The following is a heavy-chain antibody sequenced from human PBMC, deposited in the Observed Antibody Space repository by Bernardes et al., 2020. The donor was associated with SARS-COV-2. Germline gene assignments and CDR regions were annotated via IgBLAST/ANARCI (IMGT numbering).Heavy chain of an antibody. CDR2: ISWNSGSI. CDR3: AKGGDGYNSGEDY. CDR1: GFTFDDYA. D-gene: IGHD5-12*01. J-gene: IGHJ4*02. Sequence: GWSLRLSCAASGFTFDDYAMHWVRQAPGKGLEWVSGISWNSGSIGYADSVKGRFTISRDNAKNSLYLQMNSLRAEDTALYYCAKGGDGYNSGEDYWGQGTLVTVSS. V-gene: IGHV3-9*01.